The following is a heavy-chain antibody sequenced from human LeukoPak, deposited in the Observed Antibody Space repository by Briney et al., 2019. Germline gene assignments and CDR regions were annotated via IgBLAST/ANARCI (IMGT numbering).Heavy chain of an antibody. J-gene: IGHJ5*02. CDR1: GGSISSYY. D-gene: IGHD2-15*01. Sequence: PSETLSLTCTVSGGSISSYYWSWIRQPPGKGLEWIGYIYYSGSTNYNPSLKSRVTISVETSKNQFSLKLSSVTAADTAVYYCARVDGSCSGGSCPSGNWFDPWGQGTLVTVSS. CDR3: ARVDGSCSGGSCPSGNWFDP. CDR2: IYYSGST. V-gene: IGHV4-59*01.